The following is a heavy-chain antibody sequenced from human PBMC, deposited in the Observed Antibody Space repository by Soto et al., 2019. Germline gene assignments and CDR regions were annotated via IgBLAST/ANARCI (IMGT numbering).Heavy chain of an antibody. Sequence: QTLSLTCAISGDSVSSNSAAWNWIRQSPSRGLEWLGRTYYRSKWYNDYAVSVKSRITINPDTSKNQFSLKLSSVTAADTAVYYCARSRGYSSSWWPYWGQGTLVTVSS. CDR3: ARSRGYSSSWWPY. V-gene: IGHV6-1*01. CDR2: TYYRSKWYN. CDR1: GDSVSSNSAA. D-gene: IGHD6-13*01. J-gene: IGHJ4*02.